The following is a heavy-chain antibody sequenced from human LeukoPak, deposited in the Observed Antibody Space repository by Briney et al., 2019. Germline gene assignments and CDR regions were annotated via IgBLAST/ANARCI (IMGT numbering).Heavy chain of an antibody. Sequence: PGGSLRLSCAASGFTFSSYWMSWVRQAPRKGLEWVANIKQDGSEKYYVDSVKGRFTISRDNAKNSLYLQMNSLRAEDTAVYYCARDGVADYFDYWGQGTLVTVSS. CDR2: IKQDGSEK. V-gene: IGHV3-7*01. CDR1: GFTFSSYW. CDR3: ARDGVADYFDY. J-gene: IGHJ4*02. D-gene: IGHD6-19*01.